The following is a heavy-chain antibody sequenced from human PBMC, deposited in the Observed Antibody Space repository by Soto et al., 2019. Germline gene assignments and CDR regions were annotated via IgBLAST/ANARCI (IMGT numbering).Heavy chain of an antibody. V-gene: IGHV3-21*01. Sequence: GGSLRLSCAASGFTFTTYNMNWVRQAPGKGLEWVSSISSSRSYIYYADLVKGRFTISRDNAKNSLYLQMKSLRAEDTAVYYCARDGGGAVITSIAYTFDIWGRGTTVTVSS. CDR3: ARDGGGAVITSIAYTFDI. CDR2: ISSSRSYI. D-gene: IGHD2-21*01. J-gene: IGHJ3*02. CDR1: GFTFTTYN.